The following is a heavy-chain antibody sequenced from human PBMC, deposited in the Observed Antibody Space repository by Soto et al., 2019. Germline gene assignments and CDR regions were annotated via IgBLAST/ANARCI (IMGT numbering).Heavy chain of an antibody. CDR1: GGTFSSYA. CDR2: IIPIFGTA. V-gene: IGHV1-69*06. CDR3: ARDKQQLATYYYGMDV. Sequence: QVQLVQSGAEVKKPGSSVKVSCKASGGTFSSYAISWVRQAPGQGLEWMGGIIPIFGTANYAQKFQGRVTITADKSTSTAYLELSSLRSEDTAVYYCARDKQQLATYYYGMDVWGQGTTVTVSS. D-gene: IGHD6-13*01. J-gene: IGHJ6*02.